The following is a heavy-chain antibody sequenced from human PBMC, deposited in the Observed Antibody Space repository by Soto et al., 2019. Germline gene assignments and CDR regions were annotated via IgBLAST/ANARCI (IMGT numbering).Heavy chain of an antibody. Sequence: EVQLLESGGGLVQPGGSLRLSCAASGFTFSSNAMSWVRQAPGKGLEWVSAISGSGGSTYYAASVKGRLTISRDNSKNTLYLQMNSLRAEDTAVYYCAKDSGAVVVPAAIGYNWFDPWGQGTLVTVSS. CDR1: GFTFSSNA. CDR2: ISGSGGST. D-gene: IGHD2-2*01. J-gene: IGHJ5*02. V-gene: IGHV3-23*01. CDR3: AKDSGAVVVPAAIGYNWFDP.